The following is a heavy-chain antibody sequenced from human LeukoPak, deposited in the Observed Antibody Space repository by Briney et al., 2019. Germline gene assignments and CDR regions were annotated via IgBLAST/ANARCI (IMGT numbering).Heavy chain of an antibody. Sequence: GGSLRLSCSVSGFTFSTYVMHWVRQAPGKGLEYVSAISSNGDNTYYADSVKGRFTISRDNSKNTLYLQMSSLRADDTAVYYCVRGTGYWGQGTLVTV. CDR2: ISSNGDNT. J-gene: IGHJ4*02. V-gene: IGHV3-64D*06. CDR1: GFTFSTYV. CDR3: VRGTGY.